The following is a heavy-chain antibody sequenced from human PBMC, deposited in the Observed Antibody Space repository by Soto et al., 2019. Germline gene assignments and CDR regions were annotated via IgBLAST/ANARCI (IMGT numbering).Heavy chain of an antibody. CDR2: FFIGGNT. Sequence: PSETLSLTCTVSGGSISSSTYYWGWMRQPPGKGLEWIASFFIGGNTYYNPSLKSRVTISVDTSKNQFSLKLSSVTAADTAVYYCARGRRIRYCSSTSCPNRSYYFDYWGQGTLVTVAS. CDR3: ARGRRIRYCSSTSCPNRSYYFDY. V-gene: IGHV4-39*01. D-gene: IGHD2-2*01. J-gene: IGHJ4*02. CDR1: GGSISSSTYY.